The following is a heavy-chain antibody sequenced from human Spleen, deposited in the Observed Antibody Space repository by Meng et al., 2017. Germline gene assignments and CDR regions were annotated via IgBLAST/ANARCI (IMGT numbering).Heavy chain of an antibody. Sequence: SETLSLTCTVSGGSISSGGYYWTWIRQHPGKGLEWIGYIYYSGSTYYNPSLKSRLTISVDTSKNQFSLKLSSVTAADTAVYYCAREISMWELLGKDAFDIWGQGTMVTVSS. V-gene: IGHV4-31*03. CDR3: AREISMWELLGKDAFDI. J-gene: IGHJ3*02. CDR1: GGSISSGGYY. CDR2: IYYSGST. D-gene: IGHD1-26*01.